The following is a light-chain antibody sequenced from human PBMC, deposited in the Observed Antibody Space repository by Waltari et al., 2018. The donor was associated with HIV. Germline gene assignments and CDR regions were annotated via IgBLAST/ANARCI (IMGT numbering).Light chain of an antibody. CDR2: KEG. J-gene: IGLJ2*01. Sequence: SYELTQPPSVSVSPGQTASIPCSGDKLGDNFACWYQQKPGQSPVLVIYKEGKRPSGSPGRFAGFNSWNTATLTISGTQAMDEADYYCQAWDSDTPKIFGGGTKLTVL. CDR1: KLGDNF. CDR3: QAWDSDTPKI. V-gene: IGLV3-1*01.